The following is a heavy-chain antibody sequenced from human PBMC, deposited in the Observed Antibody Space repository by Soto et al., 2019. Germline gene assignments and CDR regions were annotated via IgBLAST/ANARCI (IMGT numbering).Heavy chain of an antibody. CDR1: GYTFTSYD. J-gene: IGHJ3*02. D-gene: IGHD3-9*01. CDR2: MNPNSGNT. V-gene: IGHV1-8*01. CDR3: ARPTLRYFDWLPPHAFDI. Sequence: GASVKVSCKASGYTFTSYDINWVRQATGQGLEWMGWMNPNSGNTGYAQKFQGRVTMTRNTSISTAYMELSSLRSEDTAVYYCARPTLRYFDWLPPHAFDIWGQGTTVTVSS.